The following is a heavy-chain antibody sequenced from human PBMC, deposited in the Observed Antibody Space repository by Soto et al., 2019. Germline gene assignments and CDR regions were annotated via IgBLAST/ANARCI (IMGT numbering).Heavy chain of an antibody. D-gene: IGHD5-18*01. CDR2: VYYSGST. CDR1: GGSISSRSYG. V-gene: IGHV4-39*01. Sequence: SETLSLTCTVSGGSISSRSYGWGWIRQPPGKGLEWVGNVYYSGSTHYNSTLQNRVTISIDTSRNQFSLRLTSVTAADTAIYFCARVHTALAQWRSYFDSWGQGALVTVSS. J-gene: IGHJ4*02. CDR3: ARVHTALAQWRSYFDS.